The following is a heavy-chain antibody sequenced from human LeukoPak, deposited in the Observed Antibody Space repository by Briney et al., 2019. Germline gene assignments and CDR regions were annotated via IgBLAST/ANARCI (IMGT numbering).Heavy chain of an antibody. CDR2: IYYSGST. V-gene: IGHV4-59*01. J-gene: IGHJ3*02. Sequence: SETLSLTCTVSGGSISSYYWSWIRQPPGKGLEWIGYIYYSGSTDYNPSLKSRVTISVDTSKNQFSLKLSSVTAADTAVYYCAREPITFFGSRDAFDIWGQGTMVTVSS. CDR1: GGSISSYY. CDR3: AREPITFFGSRDAFDI. D-gene: IGHD2-2*01.